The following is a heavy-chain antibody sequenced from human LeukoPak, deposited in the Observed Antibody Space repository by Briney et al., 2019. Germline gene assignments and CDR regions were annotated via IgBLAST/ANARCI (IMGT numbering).Heavy chain of an antibody. V-gene: IGHV3-21*01. J-gene: IGHJ4*02. Sequence: GGSLRLSCAASGLTFSSYSMNWVPQAPGKGLEWVSSISSSSSYIYYADSVKGRFTISRDNAKNSLYLQMNSLRAEDTAVYYCAREQGYSSSYDYWGQGTLVTVSS. D-gene: IGHD6-6*01. CDR3: AREQGYSSSYDY. CDR1: GLTFSSYS. CDR2: ISSSSSYI.